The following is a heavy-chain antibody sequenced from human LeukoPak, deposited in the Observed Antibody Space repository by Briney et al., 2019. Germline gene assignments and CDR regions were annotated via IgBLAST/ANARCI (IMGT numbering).Heavy chain of an antibody. Sequence: PSETLSLTCAVYGGSFSGYYWSWIRQPPGKGLEWIGEINHSESTNYNPSLKSRVTISVDTSKNQFSLKLSSVTAADTAVYYCAREKVDGDYAFDYWGQGTLVTVSS. CDR3: AREKVDGDYAFDY. CDR1: GGSFSGYY. CDR2: INHSEST. J-gene: IGHJ4*02. V-gene: IGHV4-34*01. D-gene: IGHD4-17*01.